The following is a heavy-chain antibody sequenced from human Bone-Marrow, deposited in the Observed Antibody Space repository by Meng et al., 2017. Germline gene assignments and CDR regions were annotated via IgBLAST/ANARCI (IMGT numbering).Heavy chain of an antibody. CDR3: ARDHLLYDGSYRPTNWYFDL. Sequence: GESLKISCAASGFTFSSYGMHWVRQAPGKGLEWVAVIWYDGSNKYYADSVKGRFTISRDNSKNTLYLQMNSLRAEDTAVYYCARDHLLYDGSYRPTNWYFDLWGRGTLVTVSS. D-gene: IGHD5-18*01. CDR2: IWYDGSNK. V-gene: IGHV3-33*01. CDR1: GFTFSSYG. J-gene: IGHJ2*01.